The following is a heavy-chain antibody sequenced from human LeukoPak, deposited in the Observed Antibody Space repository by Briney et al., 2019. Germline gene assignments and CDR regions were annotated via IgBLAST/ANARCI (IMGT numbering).Heavy chain of an antibody. Sequence: ASVKVSCKVSGYTLTELSMHWVRQAPGKGLEWMGGFDPEDGEAIYTQKFQGRVTMTEDTSTDTAYMELSSLRSEDTAVYYCATAIDCSSTSCPLSVWGQGTMVTVSS. CDR2: FDPEDGEA. CDR3: ATAIDCSSTSCPLSV. J-gene: IGHJ3*01. D-gene: IGHD2-2*01. V-gene: IGHV1-24*01. CDR1: GYTLTELS.